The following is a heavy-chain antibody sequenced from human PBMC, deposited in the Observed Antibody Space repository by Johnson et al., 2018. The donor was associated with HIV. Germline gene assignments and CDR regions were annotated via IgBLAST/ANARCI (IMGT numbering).Heavy chain of an antibody. V-gene: IGHV3-30*19. CDR2: ISYDGSNK. Sequence: QVQLVESGGGVVQPGGSLRLSCAASGFTFSSYGMHWVRQAPGKGLEWVAVISYDGSNKYYADSLKGRFTISRDNSKNTLYLQMNSLRVEDTAVYYCARDGGIAATDAFDIWGQGTMVTVSS. D-gene: IGHD6-13*01. J-gene: IGHJ3*02. CDR3: ARDGGIAATDAFDI. CDR1: GFTFSSYG.